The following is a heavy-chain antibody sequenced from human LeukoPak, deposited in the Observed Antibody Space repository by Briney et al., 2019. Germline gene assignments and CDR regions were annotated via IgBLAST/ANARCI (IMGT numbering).Heavy chain of an antibody. Sequence: SETLSLTCAVSGGSITSHYWSWIRQPPGKGLEWIGFIYTSGSTNYNPSLKSRVTISVDTSKNQFTSKNQFSLKLTSVTAADTAVYYCARHYSGSYSPFDYWGQGTLVTVSS. J-gene: IGHJ4*02. D-gene: IGHD1-26*01. CDR1: GGSITSHY. CDR3: ARHYSGSYSPFDY. V-gene: IGHV4-4*09. CDR2: IYTSGST.